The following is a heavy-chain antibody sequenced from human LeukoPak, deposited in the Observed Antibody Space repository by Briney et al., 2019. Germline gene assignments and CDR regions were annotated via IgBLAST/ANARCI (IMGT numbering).Heavy chain of an antibody. CDR2: ISGSGGGT. V-gene: IGHV3-23*01. J-gene: IGHJ4*02. CDR3: AKGLISSSWYLVDS. Sequence: QSGGSLRLSCAASGFTFSSYAMSWVRQAPGKGLEWVSAISGSGGGTYYADSVKGRFTISRDNSKNALHLQMNSLRVEDTAVHYCAKGLISSSWYLVDSWGQGTLVTVSS. CDR1: GFTFSSYA. D-gene: IGHD6-13*01.